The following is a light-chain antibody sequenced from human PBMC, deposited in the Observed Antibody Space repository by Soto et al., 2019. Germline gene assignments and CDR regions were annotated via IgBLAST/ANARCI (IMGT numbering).Light chain of an antibody. V-gene: IGKV3-20*01. J-gene: IGKJ4*01. CDR3: QQYGTSPLT. CDR2: GAS. Sequence: IVFTQSPGTLSLSPGERATPSCRACRSVRSSYLAWYQQKPGQAPRILIYGASSRATGIPDRFSGSGSGTDFTLTISRLEPEDSAVYYCQQYGTSPLTFGGGTKVDI. CDR1: RSVRSSY.